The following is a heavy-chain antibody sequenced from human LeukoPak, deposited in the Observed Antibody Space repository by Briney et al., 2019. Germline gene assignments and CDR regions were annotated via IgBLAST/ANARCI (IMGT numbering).Heavy chain of an antibody. CDR1: GGSISSYY. Sequence: SETLSLTCTVSGGSISSYYWSWIRQPPGKGLEWIGYIYYSGSTSYNPSLKSRVTISVDTSKNQFSLKLSSVTAADTAVYYCAREIVAGIVDYWGQGTLVTVSS. J-gene: IGHJ4*02. D-gene: IGHD6-19*01. CDR3: AREIVAGIVDY. CDR2: IYYSGST. V-gene: IGHV4-59*01.